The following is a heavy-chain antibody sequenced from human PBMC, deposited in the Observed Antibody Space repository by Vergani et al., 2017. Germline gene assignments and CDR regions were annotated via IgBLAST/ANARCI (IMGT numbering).Heavy chain of an antibody. Sequence: EVQLVESGGGLVQPGGSLRLSCAASGFTVSSNYMSWVRQAPGKGVEWVSVIYSGGSTYYADSVKGRFTISRDNSKNTLYLQMNSLRTEDIALYYCASYPVLLWFGERGYGMDVWGQGTTVTVSS. CDR3: ASYPVLLWFGERGYGMDV. J-gene: IGHJ6*02. CDR1: GFTVSSNY. V-gene: IGHV3-66*02. CDR2: IYSGGST. D-gene: IGHD3-10*01.